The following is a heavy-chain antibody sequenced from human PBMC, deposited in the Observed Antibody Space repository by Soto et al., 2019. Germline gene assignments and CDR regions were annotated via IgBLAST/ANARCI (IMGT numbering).Heavy chain of an antibody. D-gene: IGHD5-18*01. CDR2: IIPIFGTA. J-gene: IGHJ4*02. Sequence: PVKVSCKASGGTFSSYAISWVRQAPGQGLEWMGGIIPIFGTANYAQKFQGRVTITADESTRTAHMELSSLRSEDTAVYYCASRNSDGISCDYLGQGTLVTSS. CDR1: GGTFSSYA. CDR3: ASRNSDGISCDY. V-gene: IGHV1-69*13.